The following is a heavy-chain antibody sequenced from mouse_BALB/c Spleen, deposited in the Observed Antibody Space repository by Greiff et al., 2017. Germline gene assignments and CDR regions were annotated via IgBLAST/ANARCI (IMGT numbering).Heavy chain of an antibody. CDR3: ARHRDYYGSNYFDY. CDR1: GFTFSSYG. Sequence: EVMLVESGGDLVKPGGSLKLSCAASGFTFSSYGMSWVRQTPDKRLEWVATISSGGSYTYYPDSVKGRFTISRDNAKNTLYLQMSSLKSEDTAMYYCARHRDYYGSNYFDYWGQGTTLTVSS. D-gene: IGHD1-1*01. V-gene: IGHV5-6*01. CDR2: ISSGGSYT. J-gene: IGHJ2*01.